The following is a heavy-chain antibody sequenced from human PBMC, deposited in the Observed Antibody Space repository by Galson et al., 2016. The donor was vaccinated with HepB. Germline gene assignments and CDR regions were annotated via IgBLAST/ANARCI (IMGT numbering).Heavy chain of an antibody. CDR2: INPSGGST. V-gene: IGHV1-46*01. CDR1: GYTFTSYY. J-gene: IGHJ6*02. CDR3: ARAYCGGDCYSYGMDV. D-gene: IGHD2-21*01. Sequence: SVKVSCKASGYTFTSYYMHWVRQAPGQGLEWMGIINPSGGSTSYAQKFQGRVTMTRDTSTSTVYMELSSLRSKDTAVYYCARAYCGGDCYSYGMDVWGQGTTVTVSS.